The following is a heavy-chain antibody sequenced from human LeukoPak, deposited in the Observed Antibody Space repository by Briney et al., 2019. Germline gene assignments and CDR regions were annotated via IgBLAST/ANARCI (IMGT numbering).Heavy chain of an antibody. CDR3: ASWYYDILTGYQNWVGDY. V-gene: IGHV1-69*06. CDR2: IIPIFGTA. D-gene: IGHD3-9*01. CDR1: GGTFSSYA. J-gene: IGHJ4*02. Sequence: GASVKVSCKASGGTFSSYAISWVRQAPGQGLEWMGGIIPIFGTANYAQKFQGRVTITADKSTSTAYMELSSLRSEDTAVYYCASWYYDILTGYQNWVGDYWGQGTLVTVSS.